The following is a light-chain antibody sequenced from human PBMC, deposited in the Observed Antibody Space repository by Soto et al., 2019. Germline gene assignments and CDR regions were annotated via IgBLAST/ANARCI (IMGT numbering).Light chain of an antibody. J-gene: IGLJ1*01. CDR3: SLYTSSDTPYV. Sequence: QSALTQPASVSGSPGQSITISCTGTSSDVGAYDYVSWYQQHPDKAPKLIIYVVSNRPSGVSNRFSGSKSGNTASLTISGVQAEDEADYYCSLYTSSDTPYVFGTGTKLTVL. V-gene: IGLV2-14*01. CDR2: VVS. CDR1: SSDVGAYDY.